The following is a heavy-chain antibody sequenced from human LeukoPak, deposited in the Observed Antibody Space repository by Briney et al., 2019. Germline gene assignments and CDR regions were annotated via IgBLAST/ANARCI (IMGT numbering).Heavy chain of an antibody. V-gene: IGHV4-31*11. Sequence: PSETLSLTCAVYGGSFSGYYWSWIRQHPGKGLEWIGYIYYSGSTYYNPSLKSRVTISVDTSKNQFSLKLSSVTAADTAVYYCARVYVLEWELPSGMDVWGQGTTVTVSS. CDR2: IYYSGST. CDR3: ARVYVLEWELPSGMDV. J-gene: IGHJ6*02. D-gene: IGHD1-26*01. CDR1: GGSFSGYY.